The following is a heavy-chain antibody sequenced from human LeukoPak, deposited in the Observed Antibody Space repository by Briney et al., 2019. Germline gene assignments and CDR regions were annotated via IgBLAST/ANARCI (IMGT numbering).Heavy chain of an antibody. D-gene: IGHD6-25*01. V-gene: IGHV1-69*04. CDR3: ARDPGRGSVWFDP. CDR1: GGTFSSYA. Sequence: SVKVSCKASGGTFSSYAISWVRQAPGQGLEWMGRIIPILGIANYAQKFQGRVTITADKSTSTAYMELSSLRSEDTAVYYCARDPGRGSVWFDPWGQGTLVTVSS. CDR2: IIPILGIA. J-gene: IGHJ5*02.